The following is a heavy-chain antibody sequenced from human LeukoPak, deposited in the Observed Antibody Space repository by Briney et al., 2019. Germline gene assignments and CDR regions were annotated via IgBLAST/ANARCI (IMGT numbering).Heavy chain of an antibody. CDR2: INPSGGST. CDR1: GYTFNNHY. V-gene: IGHV1-46*02. D-gene: IGHD1-1*01. Sequence: ASVKVSCKASGYTFNNHYMHWVRQAPGQGLEWMGIINPSGGSTSYAQKFQDRVTVTRDTSTSTVYMELSSLRSEDTAVYYCAREVAFTTPFDYWGQGTLVTVSS. J-gene: IGHJ4*02. CDR3: AREVAFTTPFDY.